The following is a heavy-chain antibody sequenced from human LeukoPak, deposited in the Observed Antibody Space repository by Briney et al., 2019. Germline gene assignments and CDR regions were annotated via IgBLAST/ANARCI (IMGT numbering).Heavy chain of an antibody. CDR3: ARVVPAVTSPYYYYMDV. Sequence: GGSLRLSCAASGFTFSSYWMSWVRQAPGKGLEWVANIKQDGGEKYYVDSVKGRFTISRDNAKNSLYLQMNSLRAEDTAVYYCARVVPAVTSPYYYYMDVWGKGTTVTVSS. J-gene: IGHJ6*03. V-gene: IGHV3-7*01. D-gene: IGHD2-2*01. CDR1: GFTFSSYW. CDR2: IKQDGGEK.